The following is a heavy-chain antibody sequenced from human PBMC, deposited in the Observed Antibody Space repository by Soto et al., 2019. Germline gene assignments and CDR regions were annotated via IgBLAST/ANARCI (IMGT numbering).Heavy chain of an antibody. Sequence: GGSLRLSCAVSGFSFSDSWMSWIRQPPGKGLEWVAHLNPDGSVKYYVDSVKGRFTISRDNARNSLYLQMRSLRADDAAVYYCEKQSREPTRDYWGRGALVTVS. CDR2: LNPDGSVK. V-gene: IGHV3-7*03. D-gene: IGHD1-1*01. CDR3: EKQSREPTRDY. J-gene: IGHJ4*02. CDR1: GFSFSDSW.